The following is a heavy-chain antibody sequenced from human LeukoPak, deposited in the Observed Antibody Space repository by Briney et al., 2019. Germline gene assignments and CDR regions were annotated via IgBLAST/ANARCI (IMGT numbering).Heavy chain of an antibody. D-gene: IGHD6-13*01. CDR1: GYTFTGYY. V-gene: IGHV1-2*02. Sequence: ASVKVSCKASGYTFTGYYMHWVRQAPGQGLEWMGWINPNSGGTNYAQKFQGRVTMTRDTSISTAYMELGRLRSDDTAVYYCARDLSFGQLVQSHWGQGTLVTVSS. J-gene: IGHJ4*02. CDR3: ARDLSFGQLVQSH. CDR2: INPNSGGT.